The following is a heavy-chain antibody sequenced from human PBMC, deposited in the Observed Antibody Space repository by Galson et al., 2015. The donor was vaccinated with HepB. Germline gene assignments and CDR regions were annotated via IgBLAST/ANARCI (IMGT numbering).Heavy chain of an antibody. CDR2: ISYDGSNK. V-gene: IGHV3-30-3*01. CDR1: GFTFSSYA. CDR3: ARVLGLYYYDSSGAFDI. J-gene: IGHJ3*02. Sequence: SLRLSCAASGFTFSSYAMHWVRQAPGKGLEWVAVISYDGSNKYYADSVKGRFTISRDNSKNTLYLQMNSLRAEDTAVYYCARVLGLYYYDSSGAFDIWGQGTMVTVSS. D-gene: IGHD3-22*01.